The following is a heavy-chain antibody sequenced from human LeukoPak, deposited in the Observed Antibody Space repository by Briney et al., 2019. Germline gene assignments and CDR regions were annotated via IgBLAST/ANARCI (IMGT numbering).Heavy chain of an antibody. D-gene: IGHD1-26*01. CDR3: AARNGQKKWALLRGIWFLY. CDR2: FDHEDAKT. J-gene: IGHJ4*02. CDR1: GFSLTALS. V-gene: IGHV1-24*01. Sequence: ASVKVSCKISGFSLTALSIHWVRQAPGTGLEWMGGFDHEDAKTIYAQKFQGRVTMTEDTSTNTAYVEVSSLTSEDTAVYYCAARNGQKKWALLRGIWFLYWGQETLVTVSS.